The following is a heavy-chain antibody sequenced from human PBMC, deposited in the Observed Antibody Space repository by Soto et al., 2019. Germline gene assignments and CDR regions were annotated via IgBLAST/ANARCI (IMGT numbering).Heavy chain of an antibody. CDR1: GFAFNKYG. V-gene: IGHV3-33*01. J-gene: IGHJ6*02. CDR3: ARDPYTHCTSTSCYTAYYYYYGLDV. CDR2: IWYDGSNK. D-gene: IGHD2-2*02. Sequence: GGSLRLSCAASGFAFNKYGIHWVRQAPGKGLQWVAFIWYDGSNKYYADSVTGRFTISRDNSKNTLYLQMNSLRADDTAVYYCARDPYTHCTSTSCYTAYYYYYGLDVWGQGTTVTVSS.